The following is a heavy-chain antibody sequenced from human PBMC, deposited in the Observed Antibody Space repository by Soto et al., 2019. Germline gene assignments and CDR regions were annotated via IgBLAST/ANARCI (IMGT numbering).Heavy chain of an antibody. CDR1: GYTFTSYY. CDR2: INPSGGST. Sequence: QVQLVQSGAEVKKPGASVKVSCKASGYTFTSYYMHWVRQAPGQGLEWMGIINPSGGSTSYAQKFQGRVTMTRDTATSTVYRELSCLRSEDTAVYYWARDHGKESLRFLEWNGIDYWGQGTLVPVS. D-gene: IGHD3-3*01. J-gene: IGHJ4*02. V-gene: IGHV1-46*03. CDR3: ARDHGKESLRFLEWNGIDY.